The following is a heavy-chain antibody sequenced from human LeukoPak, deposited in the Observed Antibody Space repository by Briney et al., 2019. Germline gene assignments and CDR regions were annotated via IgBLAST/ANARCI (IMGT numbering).Heavy chain of an antibody. CDR2: IYTSGST. J-gene: IGHJ5*02. Sequence: KPSETLSLTWTVSGGSISSYYWSWIRQPAGKGLEWIGRIYTSGSTNYNPSLKSRVTMSVDTSKNQFSLKLSSVTAADTAVYYCARDPYDSSGYYYHWFDPWGKGTLVTVSS. CDR1: GGSISSYY. V-gene: IGHV4-4*07. D-gene: IGHD3-22*01. CDR3: ARDPYDSSGYYYHWFDP.